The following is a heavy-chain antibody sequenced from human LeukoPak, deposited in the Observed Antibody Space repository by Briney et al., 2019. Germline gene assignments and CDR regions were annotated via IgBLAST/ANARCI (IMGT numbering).Heavy chain of an antibody. CDR3: AMGDIYYYDSSGYSNWFDP. D-gene: IGHD3-22*01. J-gene: IGHJ5*02. V-gene: IGHV4-31*03. CDR1: GGSISSGGSY. CDR2: IYNSGSN. Sequence: PSETLSLTCNVSGGSISSGGSYWSCIRLCPGRGLEWIGHIYNSGSNNYNPSLKRRVIISVDTSNNQFFLKLSFVTVETTLVYYCAMGDIYYYDSSGYSNWFDPWGQGILVTVSS.